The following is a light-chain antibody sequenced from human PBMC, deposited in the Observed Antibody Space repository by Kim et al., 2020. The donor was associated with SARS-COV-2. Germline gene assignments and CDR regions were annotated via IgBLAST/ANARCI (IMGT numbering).Light chain of an antibody. CDR3: QQSYSTPPWT. CDR1: QSISSY. Sequence: SVGDRVTITCRASQSISSYLNWYQQKPGKAPKLLIYAASSLQSGVPSRFSGSGSGTDFTLTISSLQPEDFATDYCQQSYSTPPWTFGQGTKVDIK. CDR2: AAS. J-gene: IGKJ1*01. V-gene: IGKV1-39*01.